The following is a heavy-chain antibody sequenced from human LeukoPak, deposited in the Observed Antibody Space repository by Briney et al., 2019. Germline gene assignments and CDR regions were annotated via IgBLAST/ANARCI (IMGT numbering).Heavy chain of an antibody. J-gene: IGHJ3*01. Sequence: GGSLRLSCAASGFTFNTYEMSWVRQAPGKGLEWVSSIGSGGRKISYADSVKGRFTVSRDNAKTSLFLQVNSLGPEDTATYYCASVGYYYGLDFWGQGTMITVSS. CDR2: IGSGGRKI. D-gene: IGHD5-12*01. V-gene: IGHV3-48*03. CDR1: GFTFNTYE. CDR3: ASVGYYYGLDF.